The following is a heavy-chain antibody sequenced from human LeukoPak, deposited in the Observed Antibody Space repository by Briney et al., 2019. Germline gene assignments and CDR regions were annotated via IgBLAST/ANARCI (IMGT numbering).Heavy chain of an antibody. CDR2: IYYSGST. J-gene: IGHJ4*02. Sequence: WETLALTCTVSGGSISSYYWSWIRQPPGKGLEWIGYIYYSGSTNYNPSLKSRVTISVDTSKNQLSLKLSSVTAAHTAVYYCARYCSSTSCYGGLDYWGQGTLVTVSS. CDR3: ARYCSSTSCYGGLDY. V-gene: IGHV4-59*01. D-gene: IGHD2-2*01. CDR1: GGSISSYY.